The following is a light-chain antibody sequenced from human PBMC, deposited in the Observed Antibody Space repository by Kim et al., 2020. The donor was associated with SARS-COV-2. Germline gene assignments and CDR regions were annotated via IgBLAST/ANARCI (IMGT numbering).Light chain of an antibody. CDR1: SSDVGAYDY. CDR2: DVD. Sequence: QSVLTQPASVSGSPGQSITIFCTGTSSDVGAYDYVSWYQQHPGEAPKLMIYDVDNRPSRVSNRFSGSKSDNTASLTISGLQAEDEADYYCSSYTSRNTRVFGGGTQLTVL. V-gene: IGLV2-14*03. J-gene: IGLJ2*01. CDR3: SSYTSRNTRV.